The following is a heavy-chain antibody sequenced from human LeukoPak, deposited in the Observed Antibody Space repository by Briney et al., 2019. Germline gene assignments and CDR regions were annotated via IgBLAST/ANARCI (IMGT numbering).Heavy chain of an antibody. Sequence: GGSLRLSCAASGFTFSDYYMSWIRQAPGKGLEWVSYISSSGSTIYYADSVKGRFTISRDNAKNSLYLQMNSLRAEDTALYYCARVAGAAYYYYYHYMDVWGKGTTVTVSS. CDR1: GFTFSDYY. CDR3: ARVAGAAYYYYYHYMDV. J-gene: IGHJ6*03. V-gene: IGHV3-11*01. D-gene: IGHD6-13*01. CDR2: ISSSGSTI.